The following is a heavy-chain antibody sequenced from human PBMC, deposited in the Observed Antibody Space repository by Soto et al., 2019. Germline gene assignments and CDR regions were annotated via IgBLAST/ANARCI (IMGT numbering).Heavy chain of an antibody. Sequence: SETLSLTCTVSGGSISSYYWSWIRQPPGKGLEWIGYIYYSGSTNYNPSLKCRVTISVDTSKNQFSLKLSSVTAADTAVYYCARRYGGTFDYWGQGTLVTVSS. CDR2: IYYSGST. CDR1: GGSISSYY. V-gene: IGHV4-59*08. CDR3: ARRYGGTFDY. J-gene: IGHJ4*02. D-gene: IGHD2-15*01.